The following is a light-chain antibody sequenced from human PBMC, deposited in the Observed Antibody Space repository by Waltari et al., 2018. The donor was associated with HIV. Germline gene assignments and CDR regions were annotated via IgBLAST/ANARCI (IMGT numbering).Light chain of an antibody. Sequence: QSALTQPASVSGSPGQSITISCTGTSSDLFGYNYVSWYQKHPDKAPKPIIYEVSNRPSWVSNRFSGSKSGYTASLTISGLQAEDEADYYCCSHTTTSTTYVFGTGTKVTVL. J-gene: IGLJ1*01. CDR2: EVS. CDR1: SSDLFGYNY. V-gene: IGLV2-14*01. CDR3: CSHTTTSTTYV.